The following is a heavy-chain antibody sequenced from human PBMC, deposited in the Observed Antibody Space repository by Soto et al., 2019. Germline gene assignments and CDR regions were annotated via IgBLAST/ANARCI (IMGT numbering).Heavy chain of an antibody. CDR1: GYTFTSYY. CDR2: INPSGGST. V-gene: IGHV1-46*01. D-gene: IGHD2-15*01. CDR3: ARDRSGRNWFDP. J-gene: IGHJ5*02. Sequence: QVQLEQSGAEVKKPGASVKVSCKASGYTFTSYYMHWVRQAPGQGLEWMGIINPSGGSTSYAQKFQGRVTMTRATSTSTVYMELSSLRSEDTAVYYCARDRSGRNWFDPWGQGTLVTVSS.